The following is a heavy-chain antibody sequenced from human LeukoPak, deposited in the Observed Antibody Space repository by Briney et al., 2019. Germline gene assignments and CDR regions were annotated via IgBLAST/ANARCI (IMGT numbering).Heavy chain of an antibody. V-gene: IGHV3-33*01. CDR3: ARDQALAGPSYFDY. J-gene: IGHJ4*02. CDR1: EFILSGDG. CDR2: IWDDGSEK. Sequence: GRSLRLSCEASEFILSGDGMHGGCQAPGKGLEWVAAIWDDGSEKYYGDSVRGRFTISRDHSKNTLYLQMDGLRAEHPAVYYCARDQALAGPSYFDYWGQGTLVTVSS. D-gene: IGHD6-19*01.